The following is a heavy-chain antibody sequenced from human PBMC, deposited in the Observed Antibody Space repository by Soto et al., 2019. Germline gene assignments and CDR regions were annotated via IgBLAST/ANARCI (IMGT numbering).Heavy chain of an antibody. CDR1: GFTFNNAW. Sequence: EVQLVESGGSLVEPGGSLRLSCAASGFTFNNAWMNWVRQAPGKGLEWVAHIKSKTNGGTINYAAPVKGRFIISRDDSKNTLHLQMNSLKIEDTAMYFCTRDDTFDYWGQGTLVTVSS. CDR3: TRDDTFDY. J-gene: IGHJ4*02. CDR2: IKSKTNGGTI. V-gene: IGHV3-15*07.